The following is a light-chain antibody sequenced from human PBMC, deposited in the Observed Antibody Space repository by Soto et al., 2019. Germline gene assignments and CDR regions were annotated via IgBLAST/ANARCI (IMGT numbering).Light chain of an antibody. CDR3: QQSYSTPYT. CDR2: AAS. CDR1: QSITTS. Sequence: DIQMTQSPSSRSASAGDRVTITCRASQSITTSLNWYQQKAGKAPKLLIYAASSLQSGVPSRFSGSGSGTDFTLTISSLQPEDSATYYCQQSYSTPYTFGQGTKLEIK. J-gene: IGKJ2*01. V-gene: IGKV1-39*01.